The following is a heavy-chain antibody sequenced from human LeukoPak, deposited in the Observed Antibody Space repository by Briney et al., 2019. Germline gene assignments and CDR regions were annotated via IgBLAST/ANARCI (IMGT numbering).Heavy chain of an antibody. CDR3: ARAGSPAADKGTFDY. V-gene: IGHV4-34*01. CDR2: INHSGST. Sequence: SETLSLTCAVYGGSFSGYYWSWIRQPPGKGLEWIGEINHSGSTNYNPSLKSRATISIDTFKKQFSLKMNSVTAADTTVYYCARAGSPAADKGTFDYWGQGTLVTVSS. D-gene: IGHD6-13*01. CDR1: GGSFSGYY. J-gene: IGHJ4*02.